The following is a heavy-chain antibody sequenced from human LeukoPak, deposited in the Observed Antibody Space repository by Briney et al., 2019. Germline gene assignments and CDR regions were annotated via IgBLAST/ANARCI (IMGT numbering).Heavy chain of an antibody. CDR2: IYYSGST. D-gene: IGHD3-3*01. CDR3: ARLTIFGVVTNDY. V-gene: IGHV4-39*01. CDR1: GGSISSSSYY. J-gene: IGHJ4*02. Sequence: SETLSLTCTVSGGSISSSSYYWGWIRQPPGKGLEWIGSIYYSGSTYYSPSLKSRVTISVDTSKNQFSLKLSSVTAADTAVYYCARLTIFGVVTNDYWGQGTLVTVSS.